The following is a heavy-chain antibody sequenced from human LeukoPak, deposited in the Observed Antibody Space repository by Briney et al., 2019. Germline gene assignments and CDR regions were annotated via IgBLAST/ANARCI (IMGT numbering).Heavy chain of an antibody. V-gene: IGHV4-59*01. CDR2: IYYSGST. CDR3: AREGGYCSSTNCYDY. Sequence: SETLSLTCTVSGGSISSYYWSWIRQPPGKGLEWIGCIYYSGSTNYNPSLKSRVTISVDTSKNQFSLKLRSVTTADTAVYYCAREGGYCSSTNCYDYWGQGTLVTVSS. D-gene: IGHD2-2*03. J-gene: IGHJ4*02. CDR1: GGSISSYY.